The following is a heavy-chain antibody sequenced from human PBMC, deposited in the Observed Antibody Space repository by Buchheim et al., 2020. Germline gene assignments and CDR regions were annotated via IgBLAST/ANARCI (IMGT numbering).Heavy chain of an antibody. D-gene: IGHD6-13*01. CDR1: GYTFSLHA. CDR3: ARDRYPGAAAGVFFDP. J-gene: IGHJ5*02. V-gene: IGHV1-3*01. Sequence: QVQLVQSGAEVKKPGASVKVSCKTSGYTFSLHALHWVRQAPGQRLEWLGWINGGNGNTKYSQNLQGRVTISRDTSASTAYMELSSLRSEDTAVYYCARDRYPGAAAGVFFDPWGQGTL. CDR2: INGGNGNT.